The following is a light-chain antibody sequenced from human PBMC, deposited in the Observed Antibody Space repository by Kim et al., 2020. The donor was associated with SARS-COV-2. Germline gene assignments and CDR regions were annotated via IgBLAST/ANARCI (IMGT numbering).Light chain of an antibody. V-gene: IGLV3-1*01. CDR1: KLGDKY. J-gene: IGLJ3*02. CDR3: QAWDSSTRV. Sequence: SPGQTASITCSGDKLGDKYACWYQQKPGQSPVLVIYQDSKRPSGIPERFSGSNSGNTATLTISGTQAMDEADYYCQAWDSSTRVFGGGTQLTVL. CDR2: QDS.